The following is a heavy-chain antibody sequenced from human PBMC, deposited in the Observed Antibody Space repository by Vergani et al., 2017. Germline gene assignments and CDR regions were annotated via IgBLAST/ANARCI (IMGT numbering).Heavy chain of an antibody. CDR3: ARVSWYIDS. J-gene: IGHJ4*02. Sequence: QVQLQESGPGLVKPSQTLSLTCTVSGGSISRGSYYWSWIRQPTGKGLEWIGRIYSSGGTAYNPSLKSRVSISVDTSKNQFSLRLSSVTAADTAVYYCARVSWYIDSWGQGTLVTVSS. V-gene: IGHV4-61*02. CDR2: IYSSGGT. CDR1: GGSISRGSYY. D-gene: IGHD1-1*01.